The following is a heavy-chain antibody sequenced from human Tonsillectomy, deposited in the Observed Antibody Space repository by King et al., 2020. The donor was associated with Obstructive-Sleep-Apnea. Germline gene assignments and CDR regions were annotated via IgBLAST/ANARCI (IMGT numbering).Heavy chain of an antibody. CDR3: AHRRPLTYYFDY. CDR2: IYWDDDK. J-gene: IGHJ4*02. Sequence: ITLKESGPTLVKPTQTLTLTCTFSGFSLSTKGEGVGWIRQPPGKALEWLALIYWDDDKRYSPSLKSRLTITKDTSKNQVVLTMTNMDPVDTATYYCAHRRPLTYYFDYWGQGTLVTVSS. CDR1: GFSLSTKGEG. V-gene: IGHV2-5*02.